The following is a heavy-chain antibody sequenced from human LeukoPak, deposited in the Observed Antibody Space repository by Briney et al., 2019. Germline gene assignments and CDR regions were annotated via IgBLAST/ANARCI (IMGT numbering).Heavy chain of an antibody. V-gene: IGHV1-69*01. Sequence: SVKVSCQASRGTFSSYAISWVRQAPGQGREWMGGIIPIFGTANYAQKFQGRVTITADESTRTAYMELSSLRSEDTAVYYCAREPADSVGATGRFLPWGQGTLVTVSS. D-gene: IGHD1-26*01. J-gene: IGHJ5*02. CDR1: RGTFSSYA. CDR2: IIPIFGTA. CDR3: AREPADSVGATGRFLP.